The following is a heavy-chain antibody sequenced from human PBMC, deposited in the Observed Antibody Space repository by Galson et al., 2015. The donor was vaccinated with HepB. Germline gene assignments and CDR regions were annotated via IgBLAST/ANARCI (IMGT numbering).Heavy chain of an antibody. CDR1: GFSFMRFG. D-gene: IGHD3-10*01. CDR2: IIPISETT. CDR3: AKYGQLVRFESWFDP. J-gene: IGHJ5*02. V-gene: IGHV1-69*06. Sequence: SVKVSCKASGFSFMRFGITWVRQAPGQGLEWMGGIIPISETTNYAQKFQGRVAIIADKSKNTAYMELRSLTSEDTAVYYCAKYGQLVRFESWFDPWGQGTLVTVSS.